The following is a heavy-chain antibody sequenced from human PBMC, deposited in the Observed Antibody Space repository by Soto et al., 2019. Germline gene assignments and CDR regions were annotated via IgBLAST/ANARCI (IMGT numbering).Heavy chain of an antibody. CDR1: GFTFYNYD. Sequence: EVQLLESGGGLVQPGGSLRLSCAASGFTFYNYDMNWVRQAPGKGLEWVSGISGSGGSTSYADSVNGRFTISKHNSKNTVYLQMSSLRAEGTAVYYCAKGMYDYGDYFDSWGRGTLVTVSS. V-gene: IGHV3-23*01. CDR3: AKGMYDYGDYFDS. D-gene: IGHD4-17*01. J-gene: IGHJ4*02. CDR2: ISGSGGST.